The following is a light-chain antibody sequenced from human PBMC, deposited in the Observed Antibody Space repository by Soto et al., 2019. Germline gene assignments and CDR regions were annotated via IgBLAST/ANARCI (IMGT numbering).Light chain of an antibody. V-gene: IGLV1-40*01. CDR2: GNS. J-gene: IGLJ3*02. CDR3: QSYDSSLSHWV. Sequence: QSALTQPPSVSGAPGQRVTISCTGSSSNIGAGYDVHWYQQLPGTAPKLLIYGNSNRPSGVPDRFSGSKSGTSASLAITGLQAEDEADYYCQSYDSSLSHWVFGGGTQLTVL. CDR1: SSNIGAGYD.